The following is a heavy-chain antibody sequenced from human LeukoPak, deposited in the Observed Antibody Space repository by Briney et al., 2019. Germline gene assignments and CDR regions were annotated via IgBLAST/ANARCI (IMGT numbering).Heavy chain of an antibody. CDR3: ARGRWDDL. Sequence: SETLSLTCAVSGGSISSGDYSWSWIRQPPGKGLEWIGHIYSSGSTNYNPSLKSRVTISVGTSKNYFSLKLSSVTAADTAVYYCARGRWDDLWGRGTLVTVSS. V-gene: IGHV4-61*03. J-gene: IGHJ2*01. CDR1: GGSISSGDYS. CDR2: IYSSGST. D-gene: IGHD1-26*01.